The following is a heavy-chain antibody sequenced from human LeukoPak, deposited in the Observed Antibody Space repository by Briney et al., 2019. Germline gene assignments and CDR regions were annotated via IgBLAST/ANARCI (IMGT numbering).Heavy chain of an antibody. V-gene: IGHV3-21*01. D-gene: IGHD3-10*01. CDR1: GXTFSSYN. J-gene: IGHJ6*02. CDR3: ARDSGDGSGTYYPYGMDV. Sequence: GGSLRLSCAASGXTFSSYNVNWVRQAPGKGLEWVSSISRSSIYIYYADSVKGRFTISRDNAENSLSLQMNSLRAEDTAVYYCARDSGDGSGTYYPYGMDVRGQGTTVTVSS. CDR2: ISRSSIYI.